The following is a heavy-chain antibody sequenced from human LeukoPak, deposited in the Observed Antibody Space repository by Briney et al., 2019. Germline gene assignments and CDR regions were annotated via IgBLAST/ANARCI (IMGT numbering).Heavy chain of an antibody. CDR3: AKDGAAAGNFDY. CDR1: GFTFSSYG. V-gene: IGHV3-30*18. D-gene: IGHD6-13*01. Sequence: GGSLRLSCAASGFTFSSYGMHWVRQAPGKGLGWVAVISYDGSNKYYADSVKGRFTISRDNSKNTLYLQMNSLRAEDTAVYYCAKDGAAAGNFDYWGQGTLVTVSS. J-gene: IGHJ4*02. CDR2: ISYDGSNK.